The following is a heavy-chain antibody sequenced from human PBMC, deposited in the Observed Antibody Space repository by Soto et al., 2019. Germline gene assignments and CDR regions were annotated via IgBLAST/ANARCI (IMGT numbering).Heavy chain of an antibody. CDR1: GDSVSSNSAA. V-gene: IGHV6-1*01. Sequence: SQTLSLTCAISGDSVSSNSAAWNWIRQTPSRGLEWLGRTYYRSKWYNDYAVSVKSRITINPDTSKNQFSLQLNSVTPEDTAVYYCAREKQWLRNYYYGMDVWGQGTTVTVSS. CDR3: AREKQWLRNYYYGMDV. D-gene: IGHD6-19*01. J-gene: IGHJ6*02. CDR2: TYYRSKWYN.